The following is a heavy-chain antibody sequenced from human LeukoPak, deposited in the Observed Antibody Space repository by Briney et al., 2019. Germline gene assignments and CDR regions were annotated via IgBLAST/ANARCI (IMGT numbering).Heavy chain of an antibody. D-gene: IGHD2-8*01. J-gene: IGHJ4*02. CDR1: GFTFSSYA. CDR2: ISYDGSNK. CDR3: AKGDIGIVLN. Sequence: PGRSLRLSCAASGFTFSSYAMHWVRQAPGKGLEWVAVISYDGSNKYYADSVKGRFTISRDNSKNTLYLQLNSLRAEDTAVYYCAKGDIGIVLNWGQGTLVTVSS. V-gene: IGHV3-30-3*01.